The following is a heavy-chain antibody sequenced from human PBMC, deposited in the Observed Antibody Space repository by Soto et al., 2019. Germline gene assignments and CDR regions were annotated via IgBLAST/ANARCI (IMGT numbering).Heavy chain of an antibody. V-gene: IGHV4-34*01. D-gene: IGHD3-9*01. CDR2: INHSGST. J-gene: IGHJ6*02. CDR3: ARGQKYYDILTGGRRHYYYYGMDV. Sequence: SETLSLTCAVYGGSFSGYYWSWIRQPPGKGLEWIGEINHSGSTNYNPSLKSRVTISVDTSKNQFSLKLSSVTAADTAVYYCARGQKYYDILTGGRRHYYYYGMDVWGQGTTVTVSS. CDR1: GGSFSGYY.